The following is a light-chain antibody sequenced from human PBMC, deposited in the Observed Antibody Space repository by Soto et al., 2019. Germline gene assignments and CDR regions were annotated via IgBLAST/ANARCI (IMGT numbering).Light chain of an antibody. Sequence: DIQMTQSPSTLSASVGDRVTITCRASQSISRSLAWYQQKSGKAPKLLIYDASSFESGVPSRFSGSGFGTEFTLTISGLQPDDFATYYCQQYQSYFLTFGPGTTVDMK. J-gene: IGKJ3*01. CDR3: QQYQSYFLT. CDR2: DAS. CDR1: QSISRS. V-gene: IGKV1-5*01.